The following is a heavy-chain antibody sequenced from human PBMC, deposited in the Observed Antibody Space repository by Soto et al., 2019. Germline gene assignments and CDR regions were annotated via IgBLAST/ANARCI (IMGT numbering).Heavy chain of an antibody. Sequence: PWWSLRLSCSASVFTCSAYAMTWFRQAPGQGLEWVSLISGVGDGTYYTDSVKGRFFISRDNTKNTLNLQMTGLRGEDTAVYFCAKIGDFWSWGMDAWGQGTTVTVSS. CDR3: AKIGDFWSWGMDA. CDR1: VFTCSAYA. CDR2: ISGVGDGT. V-gene: IGHV3-23*01. D-gene: IGHD3-3*01. J-gene: IGHJ6*02.